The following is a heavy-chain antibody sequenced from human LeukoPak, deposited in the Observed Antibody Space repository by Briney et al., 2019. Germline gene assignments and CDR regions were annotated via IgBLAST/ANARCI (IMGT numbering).Heavy chain of an antibody. V-gene: IGHV3-23*01. Sequence: PGGSLGLSCAASGFTFSSYAVSWVRQAPGEGLEWVTTISPSGGSTFYADSVKGRFTIFRDNSKNTLYLQMNNLRVDDTAVYYCAKDPYSGSPRGFDYWGPGTLVAASS. D-gene: IGHD1-26*01. J-gene: IGHJ4*02. CDR1: GFTFSSYA. CDR3: AKDPYSGSPRGFDY. CDR2: ISPSGGST.